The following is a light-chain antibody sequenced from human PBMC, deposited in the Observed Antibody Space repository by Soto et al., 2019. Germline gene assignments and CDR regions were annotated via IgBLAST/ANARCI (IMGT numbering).Light chain of an antibody. J-gene: IGKJ4*01. V-gene: IGKV1-5*01. CDR2: DVS. CDR3: QQYFSYPLT. CDR1: QSPGTW. Sequence: DSQLTHAASALSASVGDRVIITCRASQSPGTWMAWYQQKPGTAPVLLIYDVSKLESGVPSRFSGRPSGTEFTLTITSLQPDDFATYYCQQYFSYPLTFGGGTKVDIK.